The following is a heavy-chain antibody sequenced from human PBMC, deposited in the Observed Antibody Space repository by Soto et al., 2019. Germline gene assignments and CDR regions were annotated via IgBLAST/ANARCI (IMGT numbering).Heavy chain of an antibody. D-gene: IGHD1-20*01. CDR2: ISSSGSTI. CDR1: GFTFSDYY. Sequence: PGGSLRLSCAASGFTFSDYYMSWIRQAPGKGLEWVSYISSSGSTIYYADSVKGRFTISRDNAKNSLYLQMNSLRAEDTAVYYCASDNWNDPEFDYWGQGTLVTVSS. V-gene: IGHV3-11*01. CDR3: ASDNWNDPEFDY. J-gene: IGHJ4*02.